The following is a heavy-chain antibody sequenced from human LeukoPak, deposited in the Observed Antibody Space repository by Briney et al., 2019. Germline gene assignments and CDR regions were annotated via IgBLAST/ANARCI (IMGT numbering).Heavy chain of an antibody. CDR2: INHSGST. V-gene: IGHV4-39*07. CDR3: ARLQLLWFGELFNWFDP. J-gene: IGHJ5*02. D-gene: IGHD3-10*01. Sequence: HPSETLSLTCTVSGGSISSGSYYWSWIRQPPGKGLEWIGEINHSGSTNYNPSLKSRVTISVDTSKNQFSLKLSSVTAADTAVYYCARLQLLWFGELFNWFDPWGQGTLVTVSS. CDR1: GGSISSGSYY.